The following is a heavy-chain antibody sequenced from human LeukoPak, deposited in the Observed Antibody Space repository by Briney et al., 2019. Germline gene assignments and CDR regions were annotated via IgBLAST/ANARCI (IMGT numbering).Heavy chain of an antibody. CDR1: GYTFTSYY. V-gene: IGHV1-46*01. CDR2: INPSGGST. CDR3: ARERDKLLRFLEWRNYGMDV. Sequence: ASVRVSCKASGYTFTSYYMHWVRQAPGQGLEWMGIINPSGGSTSYAQKFQGRVTMTRDTSTSTVCMELSSLRSEDTAVYYCARERDKLLRFLEWRNYGMDVWGQGTTVTVSS. D-gene: IGHD3-3*01. J-gene: IGHJ6*02.